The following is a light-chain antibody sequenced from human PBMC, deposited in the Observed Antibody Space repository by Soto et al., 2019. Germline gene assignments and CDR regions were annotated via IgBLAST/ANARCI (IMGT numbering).Light chain of an antibody. CDR2: DVS. V-gene: IGLV2-14*01. Sequence: QSALTQPASVSGSPGQSITISCTGASSDGGGYIYVSWYQLHPGKAPKLMIYDVSNRPSGVSNRFSGSKSGNTASLTISGLQAEDEADYYCSSYTSSSVSFGTGTKVTVL. J-gene: IGLJ1*01. CDR3: SSYTSSSVS. CDR1: SSDGGGYIY.